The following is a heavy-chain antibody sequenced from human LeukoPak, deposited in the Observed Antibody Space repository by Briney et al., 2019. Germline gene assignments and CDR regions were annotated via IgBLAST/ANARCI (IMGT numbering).Heavy chain of an antibody. CDR3: ARLDYVRWFDP. CDR1: GGSISSYY. J-gene: IGHJ5*02. D-gene: IGHD3-10*02. Sequence: SETLSLTCTVSGGSISSYYWSWIRQPPGKGLEWIGYIYYSGSTNYNPSLKSRVTISVDTSKNQFSLKLSSVTAADTAVYYCARLDYVRWFDPWGQGTLVTVPS. V-gene: IGHV4-59*08. CDR2: IYYSGST.